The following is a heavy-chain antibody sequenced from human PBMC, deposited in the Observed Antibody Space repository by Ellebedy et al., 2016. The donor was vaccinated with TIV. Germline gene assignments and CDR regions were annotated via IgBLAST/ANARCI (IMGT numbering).Heavy chain of an antibody. CDR3: ARDHGGETGSAGY. V-gene: IGHV3-23*01. J-gene: IGHJ4*02. Sequence: PGGSLRLSCTASGFTFSSYAMSWVRQAPGKGLEWVAGVNGGGLVIAYADSVKGRFTLSRDNAKSSLYLQMNSLTVEDTALYYCARDHGGETGSAGYWGQGTLVTVSS. CDR2: VNGGGLVI. CDR1: GFTFSSYA. D-gene: IGHD4-23*01.